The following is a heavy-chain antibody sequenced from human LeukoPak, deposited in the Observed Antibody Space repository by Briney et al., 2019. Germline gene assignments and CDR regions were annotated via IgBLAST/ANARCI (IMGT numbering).Heavy chain of an antibody. J-gene: IGHJ6*02. CDR1: GGSISSYY. CDR3: ARIPVDTAMVGSGMDV. Sequence: PSETLSLTCTVSGGSISSYYWSWIRQPAGKGLEWIGRIYTSGSTHYNPSLKSRVTMSVDTSKNQFSLKLSSVTAADTAVYYCARIPVDTAMVGSGMDVWGQGTTVTVSS. V-gene: IGHV4-4*07. D-gene: IGHD5-18*01. CDR2: IYTSGST.